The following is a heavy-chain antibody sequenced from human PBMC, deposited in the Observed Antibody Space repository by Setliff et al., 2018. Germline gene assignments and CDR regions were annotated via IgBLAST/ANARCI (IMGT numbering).Heavy chain of an antibody. CDR3: ARSSYYASGNSHNYYMDV. V-gene: IGHV4-59*08. Sequence: KASETLSLTCNVSGGSISSYYWTWIRQPPGKGLEWIGYFYHSGSTNYNPSLKGRVTMTSDTSRNQLSLKLTSVSAADTAIYYCARSSYYASGNSHNYYMDVWGQGALVTVSS. CDR2: FYHSGST. D-gene: IGHD3-10*01. J-gene: IGHJ4*02. CDR1: GGSISSYY.